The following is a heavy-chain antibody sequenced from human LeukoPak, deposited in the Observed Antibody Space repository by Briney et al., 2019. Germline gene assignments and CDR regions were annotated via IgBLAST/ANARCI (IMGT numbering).Heavy chain of an antibody. CDR2: INPSGGST. Sequence: ASAKVSCKSSGYTFTSYYMYWVRQAPGQGLEWMGIINPSGGSTSYAQKFQGRVTMTRDTSTSTVYMELSSLRSEDTAVYYCARDSGMVRGTVDYWGQGTLVGVSS. CDR3: ARDSGMVRGTVDY. CDR1: GYTFTSYY. V-gene: IGHV1-46*01. J-gene: IGHJ4*02. D-gene: IGHD3-10*01.